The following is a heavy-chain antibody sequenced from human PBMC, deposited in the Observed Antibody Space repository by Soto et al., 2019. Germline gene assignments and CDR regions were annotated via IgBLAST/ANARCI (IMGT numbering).Heavy chain of an antibody. CDR1: GYTFTGYY. Sequence: ASVKVSCKASGYTFTGYYIHWVRQAPGQGLEWMGWINPNSGDTNYAQKFQGRVTMTRDTSISTAYMELSRLRSDDTAVYYCARDCYTWRGYFHNWGQGTLVTVSS. J-gene: IGHJ1*01. D-gene: IGHD2-2*02. CDR3: ARDCYTWRGYFHN. CDR2: INPNSGDT. V-gene: IGHV1-2*02.